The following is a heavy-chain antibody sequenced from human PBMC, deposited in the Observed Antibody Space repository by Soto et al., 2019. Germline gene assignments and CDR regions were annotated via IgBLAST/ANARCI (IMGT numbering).Heavy chain of an antibody. D-gene: IGHD2-15*01. J-gene: IGHJ4*02. CDR1: GYTFTNYW. Sequence: GESLKISCKGSGYTFTNYWITWVRQMPGKGLEWMGRMDPSDSYINYNPSFEGHVTISLDKSINTAYLQWYSLKASDTAMYYCARGRWYFDYWGQGXPVTVYS. V-gene: IGHV5-10-1*01. CDR2: MDPSDSYI. CDR3: ARGRWYFDY.